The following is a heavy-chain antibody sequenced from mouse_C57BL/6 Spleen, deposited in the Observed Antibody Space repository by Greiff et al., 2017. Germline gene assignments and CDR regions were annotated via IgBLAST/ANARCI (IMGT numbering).Heavy chain of an antibody. CDR2: IDPNSGGT. Sequence: QVQLQQPGAELVKPGASVKLSCKASGYTFTSYWMHWVKQRPGRGLEWIGRIDPNSGGTKYNEKFKGKATLTVDKPSSTSYMQHSSLTCAISAVYYCARGVYNGSSPDYWGQGTTLTVSS. CDR1: GYTFTSYW. D-gene: IGHD1-1*01. V-gene: IGHV1-72*01. J-gene: IGHJ2*01. CDR3: ARGVYNGSSPDY.